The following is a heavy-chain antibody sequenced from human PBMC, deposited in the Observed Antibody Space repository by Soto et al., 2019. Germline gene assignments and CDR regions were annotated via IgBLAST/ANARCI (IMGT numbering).Heavy chain of an antibody. CDR1: GYTFSSYG. Sequence: QVQLVQSGAEVKEPGASVRVSCKASGYTFSSYGFSWVRQAPGQGLEWVAWISANSGDTNSAKKFQGRVTLTTDTSTSTAYMDLRSLTSDDTAIYYCARDFRGSCGGPSCIDFDFWGQGTLVTVSS. CDR2: ISANSGDT. CDR3: ARDFRGSCGGPSCIDFDF. V-gene: IGHV1-18*01. J-gene: IGHJ4*02. D-gene: IGHD2-21*01.